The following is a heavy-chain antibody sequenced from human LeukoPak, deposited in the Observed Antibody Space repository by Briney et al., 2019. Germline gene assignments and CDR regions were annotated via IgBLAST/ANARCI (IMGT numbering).Heavy chain of an antibody. CDR3: VRGLRELPY. CDR2: IYASGENT. D-gene: IGHD1-26*01. V-gene: IGHV3-23*01. Sequence: GGSLRLSCAASGFTSSSYAMTWVRQAPGKGLEWVSGIYASGENTYYADSVKGRFTISRDSSKNTLYLQMNSLRGEDTAVYYCVRGLRELPYWGQGTLVTVSS. J-gene: IGHJ4*02. CDR1: GFTSSSYA.